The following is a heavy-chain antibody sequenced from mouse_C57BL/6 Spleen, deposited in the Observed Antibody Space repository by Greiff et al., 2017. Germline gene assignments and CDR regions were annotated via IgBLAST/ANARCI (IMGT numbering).Heavy chain of an antibody. V-gene: IGHV1-42*01. CDR1: GYSFTGYY. J-gene: IGHJ1*03. D-gene: IGHD1-1*01. CDR2: INPSTGGT. CDR3: ARGYYGSYWYFDV. Sequence: EVKLMESGPELVKPGASVKISCKASGYSFTGYYMNWVKQSPEKSLEWIGEINPSTGGTTYNQKFKAKATLTVDKSSSTAYMQLKSLTSEDSAVYYCARGYYGSYWYFDVWGTGTTVTVSS.